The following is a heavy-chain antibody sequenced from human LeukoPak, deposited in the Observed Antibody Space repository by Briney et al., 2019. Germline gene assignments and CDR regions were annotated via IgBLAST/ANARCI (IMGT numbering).Heavy chain of an antibody. D-gene: IGHD2-2*01. CDR3: GRSGFCNSVSCYGLDL. Sequence: GGSLRLSCAASGFTFDDYAMHWVRQAPGKGLEWVSLITGDAGSTYYADSVKGRFTISRDNAKNSLFLQMNSLRAEDTAVYYCGRSGFCNSVSCYGLDLWGQGTLVTVSS. J-gene: IGHJ4*02. CDR1: GFTFDDYA. V-gene: IGHV3-43*02. CDR2: ITGDAGST.